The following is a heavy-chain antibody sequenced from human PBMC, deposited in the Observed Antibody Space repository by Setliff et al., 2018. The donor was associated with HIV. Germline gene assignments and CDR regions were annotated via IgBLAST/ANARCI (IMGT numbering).Heavy chain of an antibody. J-gene: IGHJ4*02. CDR1: GGSSSSRSYY. D-gene: IGHD3-22*01. Sequence: SETLSLTCTVSGGSSSSRSYYWGWIRQPPGKGLEWIGSIYSSGSTYYNPSLKSRVTISVDTSKKQFSLRLSSVTAADTAIYYCARLYYDSNGSFDSWGQGILVTVSS. CDR3: ARLYYDSNGSFDS. V-gene: IGHV4-39*07. CDR2: IYSSGST.